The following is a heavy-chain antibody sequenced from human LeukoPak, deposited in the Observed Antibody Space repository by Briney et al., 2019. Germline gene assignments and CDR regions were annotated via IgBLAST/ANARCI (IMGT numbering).Heavy chain of an antibody. CDR1: GGSISSGGYY. J-gene: IGHJ4*02. CDR2: IYYSGST. CDR3: ARGAYSTVTPVGGLYFDY. V-gene: IGHV4-61*08. Sequence: PSETLSLTCTVSGGSISSGGYYWSWIRQHPGKGLEWIGYIYYSGSTNYNPSLKSRVTISVDTSKNQFSLKLSSVTAADTAVYYCARGAYSTVTPVGGLYFDYWGQGTLVTVSS. D-gene: IGHD4-17*01.